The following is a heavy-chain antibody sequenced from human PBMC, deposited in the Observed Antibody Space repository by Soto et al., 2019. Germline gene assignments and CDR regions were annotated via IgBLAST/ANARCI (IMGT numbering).Heavy chain of an antibody. CDR2: IDRGGVTT. Sequence: GGSLRLSCAASGFTFNNYAMSWVRQAPGKGLEWVSTIDRGGVTTYYADSVKGRFTVSRDNSKNTLYLQMNSLRAEDTAVYYCAKIQAAAGLDTWGQGTLVTVSS. CDR1: GFTFNNYA. J-gene: IGHJ5*02. D-gene: IGHD6-13*01. CDR3: AKIQAAAGLDT. V-gene: IGHV3-23*01.